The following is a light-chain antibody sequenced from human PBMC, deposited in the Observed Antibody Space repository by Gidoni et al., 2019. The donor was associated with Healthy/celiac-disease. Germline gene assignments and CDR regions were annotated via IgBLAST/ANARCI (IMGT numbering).Light chain of an antibody. V-gene: IGKV3-20*01. CDR3: QQYGSSPAT. CDR2: GAS. J-gene: IGKJ2*01. CDR1: HSVSSSY. Sequence: EIVLTQSPGTLSLSPGERATLSCRASHSVSSSYLAWYQQKPGQAPRLLIYGASSRATGIPDRFSGSGSGTDFTLTISRLEPEDFAVYYCQQYGSSPATFGPGTKLEIK.